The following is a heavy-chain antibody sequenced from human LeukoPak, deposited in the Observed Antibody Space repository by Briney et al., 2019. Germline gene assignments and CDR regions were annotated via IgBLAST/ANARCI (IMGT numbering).Heavy chain of an antibody. CDR3: ARDSLYDYDKYFDY. D-gene: IGHD3-22*01. J-gene: IGHJ4*02. CDR1: GFTFSSYW. Sequence: GGSLRLSCAASGFTFSSYWMHWVRQAPGKGLVWVSRINSDGSSTSYADSVKGRFTISRDNAKNTLYLQMNSLGAEDTAVYYCARDSLYDYDKYFDYWGQGTLVTVSS. V-gene: IGHV3-74*01. CDR2: INSDGSST.